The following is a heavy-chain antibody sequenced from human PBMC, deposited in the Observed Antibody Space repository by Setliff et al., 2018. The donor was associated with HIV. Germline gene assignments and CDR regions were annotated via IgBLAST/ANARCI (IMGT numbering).Heavy chain of an antibody. CDR1: GGSFTDIGGSFTDYY. D-gene: IGHD3-16*01. CDR3: ARGRHAGSGAYSGGFYYFDF. CDR2: INHSGST. J-gene: IGHJ4*02. Sequence: SETLSLTCAVFGGSFTDIGGSFTDYYWIWIRQPPGKGLEWIGEINHSGSTHYNPSLKSRFTISVDTSKNQFSLKVNSVTAADTGLYYCARGRHAGSGAYSGGFYYFDFWGQGALVTVSS. V-gene: IGHV4-34*01.